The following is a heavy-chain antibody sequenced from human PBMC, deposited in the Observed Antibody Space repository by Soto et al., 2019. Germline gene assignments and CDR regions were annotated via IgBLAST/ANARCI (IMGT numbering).Heavy chain of an antibody. J-gene: IGHJ4*02. V-gene: IGHV4-4*02. D-gene: IGHD3-22*01. CDR1: GASISSTNW. CDR3: ATSSLRYYYNSTSPIDY. Sequence: ETLSPTCCVSGASISSTNWWSWVRHPPGKGLEWIGEIYHSGSTNYNPSLSLKSRVTISVDKSKNQFSLKLNSVTAADTAVYYCATSSLRYYYNSTSPIDYWGQGTLVNVSS. CDR2: IYHSGST.